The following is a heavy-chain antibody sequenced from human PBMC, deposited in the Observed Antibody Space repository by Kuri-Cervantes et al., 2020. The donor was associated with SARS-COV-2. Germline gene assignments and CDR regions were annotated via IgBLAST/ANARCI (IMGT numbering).Heavy chain of an antibody. Sequence: LSLTCAASGFTFSSYEMNWVRQAPGKGPEWVSYISSSGSTIYYAGSVKGRFTISRDNAKNSLYLEMNSLRAEDTAVYYCTRDGGYCTLTTCYSYWYFDLWGRGTLVTVSS. D-gene: IGHD2-2*01. J-gene: IGHJ2*01. CDR1: GFTFSSYE. CDR2: ISSSGSTI. V-gene: IGHV3-48*03. CDR3: TRDGGYCTLTTCYSYWYFDL.